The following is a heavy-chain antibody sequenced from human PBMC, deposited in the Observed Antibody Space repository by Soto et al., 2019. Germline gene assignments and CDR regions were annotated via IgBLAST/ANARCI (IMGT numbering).Heavy chain of an antibody. D-gene: IGHD5-12*01. Sequence: EVQLVESGGGLVQPGRSLRLSCAASGFTFDDYAMHWVRQAPGKGLEWVSGISWNSGSIGYADSVKGRFTISRDNAKNSLYLQMNSLRAEDTALYYCAKSRGYSGYDSLCYFDYWGQGTLVTVSS. CDR1: GFTFDDYA. CDR3: AKSRGYSGYDSLCYFDY. CDR2: ISWNSGSI. V-gene: IGHV3-9*01. J-gene: IGHJ4*02.